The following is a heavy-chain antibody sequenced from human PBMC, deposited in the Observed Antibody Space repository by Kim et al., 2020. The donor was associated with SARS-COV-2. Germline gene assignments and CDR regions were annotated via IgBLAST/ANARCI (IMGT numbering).Heavy chain of an antibody. CDR1: GYTFTSYA. J-gene: IGHJ4*02. D-gene: IGHD3-22*01. CDR2: INTNTGNP. V-gene: IGHV7-4-1*02. CDR3: ARDSGIGYYDSSGYYYEAYYFDY. Sequence: ASVKVSCKASGYTFTSYAMNWVRQAPGQGLEWMGWINTNTGNPTYAQGFTGRFVFSLDTSVSTAYLQISSLKAEDTAVYYCARDSGIGYYDSSGYYYEAYYFDYWGQGTLVTVSS.